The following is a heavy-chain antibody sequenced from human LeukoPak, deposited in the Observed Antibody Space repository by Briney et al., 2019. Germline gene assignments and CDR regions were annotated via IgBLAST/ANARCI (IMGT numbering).Heavy chain of an antibody. D-gene: IGHD6-6*01. V-gene: IGHV1-69*01. CDR3: ARDGGGARPNGGLAFDI. CDR2: IIPIFGTA. CDR1: GGTFSSYA. J-gene: IGHJ3*02. Sequence: ASVKVSCKASGGTFSSYAISWVRQAPGQGLEWMGGIIPIFGTANYAQKFQGRVTITADESTSTAYMELSSLRSEDTAVYYCARDGGGARPNGGLAFDIWGQGTMVTVSS.